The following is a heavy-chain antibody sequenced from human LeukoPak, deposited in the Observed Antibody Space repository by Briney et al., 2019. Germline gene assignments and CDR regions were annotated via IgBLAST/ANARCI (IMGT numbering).Heavy chain of an antibody. Sequence: GTLSLTCAVSGASISGDNWWSWVRPAPGKGLEWVSAISGSGGSTYYADYVKGRYTISRDNSNNTLFLQMDSLRADDAAVYYCVGIRYFDWSSSGYWGRGTLVTVSS. D-gene: IGHD3-9*01. J-gene: IGHJ4*02. CDR1: GASISGDN. V-gene: IGHV3-23*01. CDR2: ISGSGGST. CDR3: VGIRYFDWSSSGY.